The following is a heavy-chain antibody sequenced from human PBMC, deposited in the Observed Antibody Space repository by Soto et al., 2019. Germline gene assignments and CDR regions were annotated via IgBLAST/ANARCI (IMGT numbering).Heavy chain of an antibody. D-gene: IGHD3-3*01. CDR3: ARLPRDCNKTSCYYADH. CDR1: GYDFNTNW. V-gene: IGHV5-51*01. CDR2: MYPGDSDT. J-gene: IGHJ4*02. Sequence: GESLKISCRGSGYDFNTNWFGWVRQLPGRGLEWVGIMYPGDSDTRYNPSLQGHVTLSVDVTVSTAFLQWRSLETSDTGMYFCARLPRDCNKTSCYYADHWGQGTQVTVST.